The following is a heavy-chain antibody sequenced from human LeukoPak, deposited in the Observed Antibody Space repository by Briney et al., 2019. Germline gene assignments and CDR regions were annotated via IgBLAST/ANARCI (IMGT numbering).Heavy chain of an antibody. J-gene: IGHJ3*02. V-gene: IGHV3-7*01. CDR3: ARDEYDYDSSGYYHYSDAFDI. CDR2: IKQDGSEK. Sequence: GGSLRLSCAASGFTFSSYWMSWVRQAPGKGLEWVANIKQDGSEKYYVDSVKGRFTISRDNAKNSLYLQMDSLRAEDTAVYYCARDEYDYDSSGYYHYSDAFDIWGQGTMVTVSS. CDR1: GFTFSSYW. D-gene: IGHD3-22*01.